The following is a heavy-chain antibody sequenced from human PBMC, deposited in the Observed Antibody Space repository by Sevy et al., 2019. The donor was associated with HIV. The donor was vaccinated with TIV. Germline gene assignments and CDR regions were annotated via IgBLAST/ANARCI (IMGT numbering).Heavy chain of an antibody. V-gene: IGHV3-23*01. D-gene: IGHD6-6*01. CDR2: ISGSGVNT. CDR1: GFTFNNYA. Sequence: GGSLRLSCAVSGFTFNNYAMSWVRQAPGKGLEWVSGISGSGVNTYYADSGKGRLTVSRDNSKNTLYLQMNSLRAEDTAVYYCAKDYSFGSSSVPLYYFDFWGQGTLVTVSS. J-gene: IGHJ4*02. CDR3: AKDYSFGSSSVPLYYFDF.